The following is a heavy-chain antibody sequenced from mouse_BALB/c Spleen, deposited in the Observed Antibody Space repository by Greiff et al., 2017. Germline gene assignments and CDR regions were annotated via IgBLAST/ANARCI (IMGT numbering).Heavy chain of an antibody. CDR3: AKGDDSYYYAMDY. Sequence: VKLQESGPSLVQPSQSLSITCTVSGFSLTSYGVHWVRQSPGKGLEWLGVIWRGGSTDYNAAFMSRLSITKDNSKSQVFFKMNSLQADDTAIYYCAKGDDSYYYAMDYWGQGTSVTVSS. CDR2: IWRGGST. D-gene: IGHD2-4*01. J-gene: IGHJ4*01. CDR1: GFSLTSYG. V-gene: IGHV2-5-1*01.